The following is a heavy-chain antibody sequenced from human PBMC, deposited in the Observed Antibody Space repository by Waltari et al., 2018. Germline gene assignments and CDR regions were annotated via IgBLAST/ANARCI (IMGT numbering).Heavy chain of an antibody. V-gene: IGHV4-39*01. J-gene: IGHJ4*02. CDR3: ARQHIAAPLDY. Sequence: QLQLQESGPGLVKPSETLSLTCTVSGGSISSSSYYWGWIRQPPGKGLEWIGSIYYSGGTSDNPSLKSRVTISLDTSKNQFSLKLSSVTAADTAVYYCARQHIAAPLDYWGQGTLVTVSS. D-gene: IGHD6-6*01. CDR2: IYYSGGT. CDR1: GGSISSSSYY.